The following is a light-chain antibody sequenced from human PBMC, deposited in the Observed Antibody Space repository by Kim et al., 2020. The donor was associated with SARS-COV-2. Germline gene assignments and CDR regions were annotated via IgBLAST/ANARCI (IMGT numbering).Light chain of an antibody. J-gene: IGKJ1*01. CDR2: DAS. V-gene: IGKV3-11*01. CDR1: QSVTSS. CDR3: QQRSNWPRT. Sequence: EIVLTQSPATLSLSPGERATLSCRASQSVTSSLAWYQQKPGQAPRLLIYDASNRATGIPARISGSGSGTDFTLTISSLEPEDFAIYYCQQRSNWPRTFGQGTKVDI.